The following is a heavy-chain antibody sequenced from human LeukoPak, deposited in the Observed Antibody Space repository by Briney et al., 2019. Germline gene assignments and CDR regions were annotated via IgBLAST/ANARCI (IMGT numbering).Heavy chain of an antibody. CDR2: ISYDGSNK. Sequence: GGSLRLSCAASGLTFSSYAMHWVRQAPGKGLEWVAVISYDGSNKYYADSVKGRFTISRDNSKNTLYLQMNSLRAEDTAVYYCARDRTLLHYYYYYYGMDVWGQGTTVTVSS. J-gene: IGHJ6*02. D-gene: IGHD2-15*01. CDR3: ARDRTLLHYYYYYYGMDV. V-gene: IGHV3-30-3*01. CDR1: GLTFSSYA.